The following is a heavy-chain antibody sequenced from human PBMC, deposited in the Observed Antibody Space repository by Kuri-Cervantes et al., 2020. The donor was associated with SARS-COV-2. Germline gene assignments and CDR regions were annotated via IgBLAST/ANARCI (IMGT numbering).Heavy chain of an antibody. J-gene: IGHJ4*02. V-gene: IGHV4-39*01. CDR3: ARHGYGERAFFDY. CDR2: VYDSGST. D-gene: IGHD4-17*01. CDR1: GDSVTSRSYF. Sequence: SETLSLTCTVSGDSVTSRSYFWGWVRQPPGKGLEWIGTVYDSGSTSYSPSLKSRVIISLDSSKNWLSLRLSSVTAADTSVYYCARHGYGERAFFDYWGQGSLVTVSS.